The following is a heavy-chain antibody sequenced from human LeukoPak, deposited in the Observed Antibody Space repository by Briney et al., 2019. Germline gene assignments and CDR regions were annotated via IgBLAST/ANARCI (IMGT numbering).Heavy chain of an antibody. CDR3: ARDRARDAFDI. J-gene: IGHJ3*02. CDR1: GFTFSSNY. CDR2: IYSGGST. Sequence: GGSLRLSCAASGFTFSSNYMSWVRQAPGKGLEWVSVIYSGGSTYYADSVKGRFTISRDNSKNTLYLQMNSLRAEDTAVYYCARDRARDAFDIWGQGTMVTVSS. V-gene: IGHV3-53*01. D-gene: IGHD3-10*01.